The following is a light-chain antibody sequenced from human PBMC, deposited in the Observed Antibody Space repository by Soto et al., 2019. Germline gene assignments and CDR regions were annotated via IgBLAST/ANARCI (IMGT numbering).Light chain of an antibody. J-gene: IGKJ2*01. CDR3: QEYSSTPHS. V-gene: IGKV3-20*01. CDR2: GTG. Sequence: EIVLTQSPGPLSLSPGHRATLSCRASQSVSRSYLAVYEHKRGQAPMRLMFGTGRRATGIPDRFCRTWSGTDCTIIIIRMEPEDSSVSYCQEYSSTPHSLGHGTMLEIK. CDR1: QSVSRSY.